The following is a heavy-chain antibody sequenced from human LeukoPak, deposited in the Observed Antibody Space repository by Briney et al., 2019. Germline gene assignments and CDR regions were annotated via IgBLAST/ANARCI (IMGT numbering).Heavy chain of an antibody. J-gene: IGHJ6*02. CDR2: IYYSGST. CDR1: GGSISSYY. V-gene: IGHV4-59*01. CDR3: ASRTPSATFYYYGMDV. Sequence: SETLSLTCTVSGGSISSYYWSWIRQPPGKGLEWIGYIYYSGSTNYNPSLKSRVTISVDTSKNQFSLKLSPVTAADTAVYYCASRTPSATFYYYGMDVWGQGTTVTVSS. D-gene: IGHD1-26*01.